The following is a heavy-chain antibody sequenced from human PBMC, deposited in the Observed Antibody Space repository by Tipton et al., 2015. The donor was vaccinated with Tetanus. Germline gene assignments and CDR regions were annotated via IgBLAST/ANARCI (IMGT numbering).Heavy chain of an antibody. CDR1: GFIFNSYG. J-gene: IGHJ5*01. D-gene: IGHD2-21*01. CDR3: ARRGEARANWFDS. Sequence: SLRLSCTTSGFIFNSYGIHWVRQAPGKGLEWVAVTWSHGGNIYYADSVKGRCAVSRDNSKNTVYLQMNTLRDDDTAVYYCARRGEARANWFDSWGQGTLVTVSS. CDR2: TWSHGGNI. V-gene: IGHV3-33*01.